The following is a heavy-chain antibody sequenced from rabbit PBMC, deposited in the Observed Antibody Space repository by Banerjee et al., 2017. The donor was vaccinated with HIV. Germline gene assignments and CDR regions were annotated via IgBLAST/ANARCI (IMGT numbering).Heavy chain of an antibody. V-gene: IGHV1S43*01. CDR3: ARAYGSSSGYDL. J-gene: IGHJ4*01. CDR1: GFSFNGSYW. D-gene: IGHD1-1*01. Sequence: QEQLEESGGDLVKPEGSLTLTCTASGFSFNGSYWICWVRQAPGKGLELIACIYTSSGGTYYASWVNGRFTISRSTSLNTVDLKMTSLTAADTATYFCARAYGSSSGYDLWGPGTLVTVS. CDR2: IYTSSGGT.